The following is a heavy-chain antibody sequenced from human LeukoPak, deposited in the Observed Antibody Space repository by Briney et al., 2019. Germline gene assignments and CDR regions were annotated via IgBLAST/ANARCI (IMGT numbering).Heavy chain of an antibody. CDR2: SIPIIGVA. CDR3: AIVPGSGSYWGVDY. Sequence: ASLNVSCMASGGTFSRYTIRWVREAPGPELECMGRSIPIIGVANDAQKIQGRVTITADKSTSTAYMELSSLRSEGTAVYYCAIVPGSGSYWGVDYWGQGTLVTVSS. CDR1: GGTFSRYT. D-gene: IGHD1-26*01. J-gene: IGHJ4*02. V-gene: IGHV1-69*02.